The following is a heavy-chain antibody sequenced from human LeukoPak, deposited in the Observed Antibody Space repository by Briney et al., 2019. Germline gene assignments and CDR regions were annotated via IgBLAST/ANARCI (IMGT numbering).Heavy chain of an antibody. J-gene: IGHJ5*02. Sequence: ASVKVSCKASGYTFTSYGISWVRQAPGQGLEWMGWISAYNGNTNYAQKLQGRVTMTTDTSTSTAYMELRSLRSDDTAVYYCARVQDSEYGSGSYYLRGFDPWGQGTLVTVSS. V-gene: IGHV1-18*01. CDR2: ISAYNGNT. CDR1: GYTFTSYG. D-gene: IGHD3-10*01. CDR3: ARVQDSEYGSGSYYLRGFDP.